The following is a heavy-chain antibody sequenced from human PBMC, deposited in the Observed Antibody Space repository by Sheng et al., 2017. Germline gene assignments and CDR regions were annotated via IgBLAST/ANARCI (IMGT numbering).Heavy chain of an antibody. CDR1: GGSISSGSFY. D-gene: IGHD2-21*01. J-gene: IGHJ4*02. V-gene: IGHV4-61*02. CDR2: IYSSGIT. CDR3: ARVFAIGAIGGGDSSRWDT. Sequence: QVQLQESGPGLVKPSQTLSLTCTVSGGSISSGSFYWSWIRQPAGEGLEWVGRIYSSGITDYNPSLKSRVTLSLDTSKNQFSLKLSSVTAADTAVYYCARVFAIGAIGGGDSSRWDTWGQGTLVTVSS.